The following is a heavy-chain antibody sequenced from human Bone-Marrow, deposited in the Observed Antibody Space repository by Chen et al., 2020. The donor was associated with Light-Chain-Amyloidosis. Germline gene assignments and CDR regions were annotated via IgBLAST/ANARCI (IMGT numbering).Heavy chain of an antibody. D-gene: IGHD5-12*01. V-gene: IGHV5-51*01. J-gene: IGHJ4*02. CDR2: SYPDASDA. CDR1: GYTFPNYW. Sequence: EVQLEQSGPEVKKPGESLKISCKGSGYTFPNYWIGWVRQMPGKGLELMGVSYPDASDARYSPSFEGQVTISADKSITTAYLQWRSLKASDTAMYYCARRRDGYNFDYWGQGTLVTVSS. CDR3: ARRRDGYNFDY.